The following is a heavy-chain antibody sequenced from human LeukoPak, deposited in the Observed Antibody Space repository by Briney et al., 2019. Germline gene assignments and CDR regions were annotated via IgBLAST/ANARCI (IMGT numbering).Heavy chain of an antibody. CDR3: ARDIAAAGPCYFDP. V-gene: IGHV4-34*01. CDR2: INHSGST. CDR1: GGSLNDYY. J-gene: IGHJ2*01. D-gene: IGHD6-13*01. Sequence: SETLSLTCAVYGGSLNDYYWSWIRQPPGKGLEWIGEINHSGSTNYNPSLKSRVTISVDTSKNQFSLRLSSVTAADKAVYYCARDIAAAGPCYFDPWGRGTLVTVSS.